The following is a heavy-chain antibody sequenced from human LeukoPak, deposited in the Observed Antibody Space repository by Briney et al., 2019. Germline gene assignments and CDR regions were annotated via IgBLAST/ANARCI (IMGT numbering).Heavy chain of an antibody. CDR3: ARLIVGLTNWFDP. D-gene: IGHD1-26*01. Sequence: GGSLRLSCAASGFTFSSYWMSWVRQAPGKGLEWVANIKEDGSEKYYVDSVKGPFSISRDNAKNSLNLQMNSLRAEDTAVYYCARLIVGLTNWFDPWGQGTLLTVSS. CDR2: IKEDGSEK. CDR1: GFTFSSYW. V-gene: IGHV3-7*05. J-gene: IGHJ5*02.